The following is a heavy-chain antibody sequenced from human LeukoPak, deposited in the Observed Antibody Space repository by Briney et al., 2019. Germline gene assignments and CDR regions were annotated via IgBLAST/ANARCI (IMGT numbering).Heavy chain of an antibody. J-gene: IGHJ4*02. D-gene: IGHD1-14*01. CDR3: ARRREQVSFISRRKDQSFDY. CDR1: GFTFSTYW. Sequence: GGSLRLSCAASGFTFSTYWMHWVRQAPGKGLVWVSRIDHDGINTYYADSVKGRFTISRDNAKNTLYLRMNSLRAEDTAVYYCARRREQVSFISRRKDQSFDYWGQGTLVTVSS. CDR2: IDHDGINT. V-gene: IGHV3-74*01.